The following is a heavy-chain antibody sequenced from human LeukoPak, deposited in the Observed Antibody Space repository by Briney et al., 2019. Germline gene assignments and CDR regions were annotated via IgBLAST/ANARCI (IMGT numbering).Heavy chain of an antibody. J-gene: IGHJ4*02. CDR3: AHRHFIGYTYDF. CDR2: IYGNDDE. V-gene: IGHV2-5*01. Sequence: SGPTLVNPTQTLTLTCTFSGFSLTGGRAGVGWVRQPPGKALEWLALIYGNDDERYSPSLRSRLTITEDISKRQVVLTVTNMQPVDTGTYFCAHRHFIGYTYDFWGQGILVTVSS. D-gene: IGHD5-18*01. CDR1: GFSLTGGRAG.